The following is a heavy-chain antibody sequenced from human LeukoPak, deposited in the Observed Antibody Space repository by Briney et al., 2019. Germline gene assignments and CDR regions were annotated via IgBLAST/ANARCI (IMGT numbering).Heavy chain of an antibody. Sequence: GGSLRLSCAASGFTVSSNYRSWVRQAPGKGLEWVSVIYSGGSTYYADSVKGRFTISRDNSKNTLYLKMNSLRAEDTAVYYCATEGALLSAYFDYWGQGTLVTVSS. V-gene: IGHV3-53*01. CDR2: IYSGGST. J-gene: IGHJ4*02. CDR1: GFTVSSNY. D-gene: IGHD3-10*01. CDR3: ATEGALLSAYFDY.